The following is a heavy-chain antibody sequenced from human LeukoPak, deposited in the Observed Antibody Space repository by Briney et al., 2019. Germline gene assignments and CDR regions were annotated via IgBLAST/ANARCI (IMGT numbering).Heavy chain of an antibody. V-gene: IGHV4-39*07. D-gene: IGHD6-6*01. Sequence: SETLSLTCTVSGGSISSSSYYWGWIRQPPGKGPEWVGSIYYSGSTYYNSSLKSRVTISVDTSKNQFSLKLSSVTAADTAVYYCARGANIAARPVGYWGQGTLVTVSS. CDR1: GGSISSSSYY. CDR2: IYYSGST. CDR3: ARGANIAARPVGY. J-gene: IGHJ4*02.